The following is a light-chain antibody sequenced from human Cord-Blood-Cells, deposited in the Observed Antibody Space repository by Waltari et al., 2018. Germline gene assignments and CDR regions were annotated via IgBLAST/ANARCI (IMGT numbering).Light chain of an antibody. CDR3: QQYGSSPLT. J-gene: IGKJ4*01. V-gene: IGKV3-20*01. Sequence: TQSPGTLSLSPGERATLSCRVRQSVSSSYLAWYQQKPGQAPRHLIYGASSRATGIPDRFSGSGSGTDFTLTISRLEPEDFAVYYCQQYGSSPLTFGGGTKVEVK. CDR2: GAS. CDR1: QSVSSSY.